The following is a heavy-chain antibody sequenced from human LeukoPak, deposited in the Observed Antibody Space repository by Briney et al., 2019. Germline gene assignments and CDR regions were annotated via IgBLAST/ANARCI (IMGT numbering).Heavy chain of an antibody. CDR3: ARTAIAGTLYEAFDI. Sequence: PGGSLRLSCAASGFTFSDYYMSWIRQAPGKGLEWISYISSGSTIYYSDSVKGRFTISRDDAKNSLYLQVNSLRAEDTAVYYCARTAIAGTLYEAFDIWGQGTMVTVSS. D-gene: IGHD6-13*01. V-gene: IGHV3-11*01. CDR1: GFTFSDYY. J-gene: IGHJ3*02. CDR2: ISSGSTI.